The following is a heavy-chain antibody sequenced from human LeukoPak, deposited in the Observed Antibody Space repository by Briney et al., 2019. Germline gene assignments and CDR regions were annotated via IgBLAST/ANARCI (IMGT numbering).Heavy chain of an antibody. V-gene: IGHV3-23*01. CDR1: GFTVSSYA. Sequence: QPGASLRLSCAASGFTVSSYAMSWVRQAPGKGLEWVSAISGSGGSTYYADSVKGRFTISRDNSKNTLYLQMNSLRAEDTAVYYCAKDHGLHYGSGSYYRYWYFDLWGRGTLVTVSS. CDR3: AKDHGLHYGSGSYYRYWYFDL. CDR2: ISGSGGST. J-gene: IGHJ2*01. D-gene: IGHD3-10*01.